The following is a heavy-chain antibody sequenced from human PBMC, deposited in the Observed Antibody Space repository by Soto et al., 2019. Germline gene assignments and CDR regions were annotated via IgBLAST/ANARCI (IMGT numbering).Heavy chain of an antibody. CDR2: IPQDGVDG. V-gene: IGHV3-7*03. J-gene: IGHJ6*02. D-gene: IGHD2-21*02. CDR3: ARDHLILPAHDFFYGSDV. CDR1: GFTFSMYS. Sequence: LRLSCEVSGFTFSMYSMSWVRQSPGKGLEWVAKIPQDGVDGHYADSVKGRFIIYRDNDKNSLHLQLNNLRAEDTAVYYCARDHLILPAHDFFYGSDVWVRGATVTVSS.